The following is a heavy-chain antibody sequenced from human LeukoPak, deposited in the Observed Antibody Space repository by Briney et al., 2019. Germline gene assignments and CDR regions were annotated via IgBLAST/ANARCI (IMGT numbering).Heavy chain of an antibody. CDR3: AKEGQWGFRQSHYFDY. J-gene: IGHJ4*02. CDR1: GFTFSSYG. CDR2: IWYDGSNK. Sequence: PGRSLRLSCAASGFTFSSYGMHWVRQAPGKGLEWVAVIWYDGSNKYYADSVKGRFTISRDNSKNTLYLQMNSLRAEDTAVYYGAKEGQWGFRQSHYFDYWGQGTLVTVSS. D-gene: IGHD1-26*01. V-gene: IGHV3-33*06.